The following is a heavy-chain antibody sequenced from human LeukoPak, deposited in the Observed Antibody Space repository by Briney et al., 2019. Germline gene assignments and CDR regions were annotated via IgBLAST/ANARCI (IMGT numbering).Heavy chain of an antibody. V-gene: IGHV1-69*05. J-gene: IGHJ4*02. D-gene: IGHD5-24*01. CDR2: IIPIFGTA. CDR1: GGTFSSYA. Sequence: SVKVSCKASGGTFSSYAISWGRQAPGQGLGWMGGIIPIFGTANYAQKFQGRVTITTDESTSTAYMELSSLRSEDTAVYYCAREGDGYNDYWGQGTLVTVSS. CDR3: AREGDGYNDY.